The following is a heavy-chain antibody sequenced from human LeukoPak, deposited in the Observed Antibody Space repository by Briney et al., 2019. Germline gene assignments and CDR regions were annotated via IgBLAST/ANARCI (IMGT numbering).Heavy chain of an antibody. CDR3: ARVEDYYGSGSYPVYYFDY. D-gene: IGHD3-10*01. V-gene: IGHV4-31*03. J-gene: IGHJ4*02. CDR1: GDSISSGAYY. Sequence: TSETLSLTCTVSGDSISSGAYYWTWVRQYPGTGLEWIGYISHIGTTYNNPSLKSRVSISVDTSRNQLSLRLTSVTAADTAVYYCARVEDYYGSGSYPVYYFDYWGQGTLVTVSS. CDR2: ISHIGTT.